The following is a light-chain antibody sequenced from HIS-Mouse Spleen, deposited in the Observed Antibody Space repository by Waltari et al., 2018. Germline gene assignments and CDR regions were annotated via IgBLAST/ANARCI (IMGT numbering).Light chain of an antibody. Sequence: SYELTQPPSVSVSPGQTARITCSGHALPKQYAYWYQQKSGQAPVLVTYEDSKRPSGIPERFSGSSSGTMATLTISGAQVEDEADYYCYSTDSSGNHRVFGGGTKLTVL. CDR1: ALPKQY. J-gene: IGLJ2*01. V-gene: IGLV3-10*01. CDR3: YSTDSSGNHRV. CDR2: EDS.